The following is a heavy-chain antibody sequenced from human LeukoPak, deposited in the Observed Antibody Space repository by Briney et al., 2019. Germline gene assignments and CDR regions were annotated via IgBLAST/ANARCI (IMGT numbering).Heavy chain of an antibody. V-gene: IGHV4-34*01. J-gene: IGHJ5*02. CDR2: INHSGST. Sequence: PSETLSLTCTVSGGSISSYYWTWIRQPPGKGLEWIGEIDHSGEWIGEINHSGSTKYNPSLKSRVTISVDTSKNQFSLKLTSVTAADTAMYYCARGVVPGAVVGFDPWGQGTLVTVSS. CDR1: GGSISSYY. D-gene: IGHD2-2*01. CDR3: ARGVVPGAVVGFDP.